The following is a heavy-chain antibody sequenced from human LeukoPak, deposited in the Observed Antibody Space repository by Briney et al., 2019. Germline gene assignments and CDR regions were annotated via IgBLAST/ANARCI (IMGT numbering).Heavy chain of an antibody. CDR1: GGSISSYY. D-gene: IGHD5-18*01. J-gene: IGHJ3*02. CDR2: ISYSGNS. Sequence: SETLSLTCTVSGGSISSYYWRWIRQPPGKGLEWIGYISYSGNSNYNPSLKSRVTISVDTSKNQFSLKLSSVTAADTAVYYCAREGPVDTSLVTNAFDIWGQGTMVTVSS. V-gene: IGHV4-59*01. CDR3: AREGPVDTSLVTNAFDI.